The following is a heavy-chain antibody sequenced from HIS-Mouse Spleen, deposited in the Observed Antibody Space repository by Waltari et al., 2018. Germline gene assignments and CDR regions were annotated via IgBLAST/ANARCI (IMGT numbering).Heavy chain of an antibody. CDR1: GGSISTSSDY. V-gene: IGHV4-39*07. CDR3: AREIPYSSSWYDWYFDL. D-gene: IGHD6-13*01. Sequence: QLQLQESGPGLVKPSETLSLTCTVSGGSISTSSDYWGWIRLPPGTGLECIGSIYYSGITYYNPSLKSRVTISVDTSKNQFSLKLSSVTAADTAVYYCAREIPYSSSWYDWYFDLWGRGTLVTVSS. CDR2: IYYSGIT. J-gene: IGHJ2*01.